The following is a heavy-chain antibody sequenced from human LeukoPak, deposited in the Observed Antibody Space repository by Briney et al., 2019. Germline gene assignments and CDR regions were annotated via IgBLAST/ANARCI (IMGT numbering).Heavy chain of an antibody. V-gene: IGHV3-74*01. CDR3: ASVYTYVRLGDH. CDR2: TNLHGTTV. J-gene: IGHJ4*02. CDR1: GLSFSNYW. Sequence: GGSLRLSCAVSGLSFSNYWMHWVPQAPGQGLVWVARTNLHGTTVDYANSVKGRFAISRDNAKNTLFLQMNSLRAEDTAVYYCASVYTYVRLGDHWGQGTLVTVSS. D-gene: IGHD3-16*01.